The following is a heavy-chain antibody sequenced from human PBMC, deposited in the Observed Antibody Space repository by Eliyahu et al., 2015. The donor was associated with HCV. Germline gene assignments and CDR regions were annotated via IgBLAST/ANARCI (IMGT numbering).Heavy chain of an antibody. Sequence: QVQLVQSGSELKKPGASVMLSCEASGYTFXXHPINWVRQAPGXGLEWMGWINTHTGNPTYAPAFTGRFVFSLDTSVSTALLQINGLKAEDTGTYFCARVGESGTILDSWGQGTRVTVSS. D-gene: IGHD3-16*01. CDR3: ARVGESGTILDS. V-gene: IGHV7-4-1*02. J-gene: IGHJ5*01. CDR1: GYTFXXHP. CDR2: INTHTGNP.